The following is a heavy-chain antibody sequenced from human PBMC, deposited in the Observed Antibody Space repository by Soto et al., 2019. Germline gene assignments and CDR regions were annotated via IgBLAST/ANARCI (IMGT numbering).Heavy chain of an antibody. J-gene: IGHJ4*02. CDR1: GFTFSSYG. CDR2: ISYDGSNK. V-gene: IGHV3-30*18. CDR3: AKDRTNYYDSSGF. Sequence: GGSLRLSCAASGFTFSSYGMHWVRQAPGKGLEWVAVISYDGSNKYYADSVKGRFTISRDNSKNTLYLQMNSLRAEDTAVYYCAKDRTNYYDSSGFWGQGTLVTVSS. D-gene: IGHD3-22*01.